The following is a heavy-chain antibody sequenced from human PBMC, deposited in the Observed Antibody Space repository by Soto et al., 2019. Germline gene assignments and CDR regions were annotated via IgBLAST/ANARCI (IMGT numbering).Heavy chain of an antibody. CDR1: GYTFTSYG. CDR3: ARVLGAVYYYYMDV. Sequence: ASVKVSCKASGYTFTSYGISWVRQAPRQGLEWMGWISAYNGNTNYAQKLQGRVTMTTDTSTSTAYMELRSLRSDDTAVYYCARVLGAVYYYYMDVWGKGTTVTVSS. V-gene: IGHV1-18*01. CDR2: ISAYNGNT. J-gene: IGHJ6*03.